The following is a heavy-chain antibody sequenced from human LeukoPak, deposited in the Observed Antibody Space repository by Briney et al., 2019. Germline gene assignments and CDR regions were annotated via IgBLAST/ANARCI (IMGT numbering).Heavy chain of an antibody. D-gene: IGHD2-2*01. CDR3: AREDIGVVPPAMGLYYYMDV. Sequence: ASVKVSCKASGYTFTDYFMHWVRQAPGQGLEWMGWINPNSGATNTAQKFQGRVTMTRDTSISTAYMEVNRLRSDDTAVYYCAREDIGVVPPAMGLYYYMDVWGKGTTVTVSS. V-gene: IGHV1-2*02. J-gene: IGHJ6*03. CDR1: GYTFTDYF. CDR2: INPNSGAT.